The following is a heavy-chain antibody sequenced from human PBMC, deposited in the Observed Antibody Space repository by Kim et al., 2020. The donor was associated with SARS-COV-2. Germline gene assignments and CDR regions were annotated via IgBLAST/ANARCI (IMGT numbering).Heavy chain of an antibody. CDR1: GGSISSYY. V-gene: IGHV4-59*08. J-gene: IGHJ2*01. D-gene: IGHD4-17*01. Sequence: SETLSLTCTVSGGSISSYYWSWIRQPQGKGLEWIGYIYYSGSTNYNPSLKSRVTISVDTSKNQFSLKLSSVTAADTAVYYCARLPIDYGDIEHWYFDLGGRGTLVTVSS. CDR2: IYYSGST. CDR3: ARLPIDYGDIEHWYFDL.